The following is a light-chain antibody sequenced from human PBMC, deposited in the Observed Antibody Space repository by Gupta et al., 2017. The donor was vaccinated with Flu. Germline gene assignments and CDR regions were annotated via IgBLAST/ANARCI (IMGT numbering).Light chain of an antibody. Sequence: GYVSGSPCGSITISCTGTSSDVGAYTYVSWYQHHPGKAPKLIIYEVSNRPSGVSNRFSGSKSGNTASLTISRLQAEDEADYYCSSYGSSRTRYVFGTGTKVSVL. CDR2: EVS. CDR3: SSYGSSRTRYV. V-gene: IGLV2-14*01. CDR1: SSDVGAYTY. J-gene: IGLJ1*01.